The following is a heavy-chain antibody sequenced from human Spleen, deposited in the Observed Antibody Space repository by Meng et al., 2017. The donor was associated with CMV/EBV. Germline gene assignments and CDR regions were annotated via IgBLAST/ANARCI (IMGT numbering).Heavy chain of an antibody. CDR1: GFTFSSFN. V-gene: IGHV3-21*01. J-gene: IGHJ6*02. CDR2: VTPRSDYI. CDR3: AKDEARYYGMDV. Sequence: GESLKISCAASGFTFSSFNMHWIRQAPGKGLEWVSSVTPRSDYIYYADSVKGRFTISRDNSKNTLYLQMNSLRAEDTAVYYCAKDEARYYGMDVWGQGTTVTVSS.